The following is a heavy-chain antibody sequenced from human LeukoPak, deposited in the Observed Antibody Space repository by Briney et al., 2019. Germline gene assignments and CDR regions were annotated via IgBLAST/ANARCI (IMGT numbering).Heavy chain of an antibody. Sequence: SESLSLTCTVSGGSISPFYWSWIRQPPGEGLEWIGYAYYSGTTNYNSSLKSRVTISVDTSKNQFSLKLNSVTAADTAVYYCATHSSPKGGVFDIWGQGTMVTVSS. CDR3: ATHSSPKGGVFDI. J-gene: IGHJ3*02. CDR1: GGSISPFY. CDR2: AYYSGTT. V-gene: IGHV4-59*01. D-gene: IGHD2-8*02.